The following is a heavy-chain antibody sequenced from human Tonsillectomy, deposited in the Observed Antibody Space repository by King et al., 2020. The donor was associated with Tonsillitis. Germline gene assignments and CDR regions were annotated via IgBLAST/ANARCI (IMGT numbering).Heavy chain of an antibody. CDR1: GFIFSSYW. J-gene: IGHJ4*02. CDR2: INSDGSST. D-gene: IGHD1-26*01. Sequence: VQLVESGGGLVQPGGSLRLSCAASGFIFSSYWMHWVRQAPGKGLVLVSRINSDGSSTSYADSVKGRLTISRDNAKNTLYLQMNSLRAEDTAVYYCARGEGFEADYWGQGTLVTVSS. V-gene: IGHV3-74*01. CDR3: ARGEGFEADY.